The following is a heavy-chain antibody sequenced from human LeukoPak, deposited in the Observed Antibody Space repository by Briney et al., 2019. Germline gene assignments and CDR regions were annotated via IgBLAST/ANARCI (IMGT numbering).Heavy chain of an antibody. CDR1: GGSISSYY. Sequence: SETLSLTCTVSGGSISSYYWGWIRQPPGKGLEWIGSIYYSGSTYYNPSLKSRVTISVDTSKNQFSLKLSSVTAADTAVYYCARGNDSSSVDYYYYYYMDVWGKGTTVTVSS. CDR3: ARGNDSSSVDYYYYYYMDV. CDR2: IYYSGST. V-gene: IGHV4-39*07. D-gene: IGHD6-6*01. J-gene: IGHJ6*03.